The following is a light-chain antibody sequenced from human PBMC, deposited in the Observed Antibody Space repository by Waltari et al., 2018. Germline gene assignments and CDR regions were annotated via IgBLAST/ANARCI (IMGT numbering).Light chain of an antibody. V-gene: IGKV3-20*01. CDR1: QSVSRA. CDR3: QHYLRLPVT. CDR2: GAS. Sequence: SCRASQSVSRALSWYQQKPGKAPRLLIYGASTRATGIPDRFSGSCSGTDFSLTISRLEPDDFAVYYCQHYLRLPVTFGQGTTVEI. J-gene: IGKJ1*01.